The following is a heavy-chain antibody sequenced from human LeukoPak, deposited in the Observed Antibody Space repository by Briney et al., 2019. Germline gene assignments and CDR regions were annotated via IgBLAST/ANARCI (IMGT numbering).Heavy chain of an antibody. D-gene: IGHD6-19*01. J-gene: IGHJ4*02. Sequence: PGGSLRLSCAASGFTFSSSAMSWVRQAPGKGLEWVSAISNNGGYTYYADSVQGRFTISRDNSKSTLCLQMNSLRAEDTAVYYCAKDLGQGGWYYFDYWGQGTLVTVSS. CDR2: ISNNGGYT. CDR3: AKDLGQGGWYYFDY. V-gene: IGHV3-23*01. CDR1: GFTFSSSA.